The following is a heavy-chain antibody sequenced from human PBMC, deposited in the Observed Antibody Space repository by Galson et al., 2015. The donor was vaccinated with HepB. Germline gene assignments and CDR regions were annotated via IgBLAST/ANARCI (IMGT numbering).Heavy chain of an antibody. D-gene: IGHD4-17*01. J-gene: IGHJ6*02. CDR3: ARVGHMTTYYYYGMDV. Sequence: SVKVSCKASGYTFTSYAMNWVRQAPGQGLEWMGWINTNTGNPTYAQGFTGRFVFSLDTSVSTAYLQISSLKAEDTAVYYCARVGHMTTYYYYGMDVWGQGTTVTVSS. V-gene: IGHV7-4-1*02. CDR2: INTNTGNP. CDR1: GYTFTSYA.